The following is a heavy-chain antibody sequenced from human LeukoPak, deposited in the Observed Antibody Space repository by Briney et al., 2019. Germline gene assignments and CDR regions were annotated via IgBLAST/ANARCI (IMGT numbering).Heavy chain of an antibody. J-gene: IGHJ4*02. V-gene: IGHV4-39*01. CDR1: GGSISSSSYY. CDR2: ICYSGST. CDR3: ATSSSSWTVSY. Sequence: PSETLSLTCTVSGGSISSSSYYWGWIRQPPGKGLEWIGSICYSGSTYYNPSLKGRVTISVDTSKNQFSLKLSSVAAADTAVYFCATSSSSWTVSYWGQGTLVTVSS. D-gene: IGHD6-13*01.